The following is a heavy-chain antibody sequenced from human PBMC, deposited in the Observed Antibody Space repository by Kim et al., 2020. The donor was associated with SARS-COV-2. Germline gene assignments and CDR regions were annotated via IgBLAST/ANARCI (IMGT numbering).Heavy chain of an antibody. Sequence: NYAQKLRGRVTMTPDTATSTAYMELRGLRYDDTAVYYCARSNRIADAFDIWGQGTMVTVSS. CDR3: ARSNRIADAFDI. V-gene: IGHV1-18*01. J-gene: IGHJ3*02. D-gene: IGHD6-13*01.